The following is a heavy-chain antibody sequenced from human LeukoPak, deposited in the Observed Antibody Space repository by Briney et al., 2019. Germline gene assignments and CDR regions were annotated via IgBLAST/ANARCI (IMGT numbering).Heavy chain of an antibody. CDR3: ASTSWSFQGSDAFDV. V-gene: IGHV4-39*01. J-gene: IGHJ3*01. D-gene: IGHD1-26*01. CDR1: GGSISSDSYY. Sequence: SETLSLTCTVSGGSISSDSYYWGWIRQPPGKGLEWIGSLYYSGSTYYNPSLKSRVTISVDTSKNQFSMKLRSVTAADTAVYYCASTSWSFQGSDAFDVWGQGTMVTVSS. CDR2: LYYSGST.